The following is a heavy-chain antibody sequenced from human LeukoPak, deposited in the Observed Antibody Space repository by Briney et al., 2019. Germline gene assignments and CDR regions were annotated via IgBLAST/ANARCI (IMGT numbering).Heavy chain of an antibody. Sequence: ASVKVSCKASGYTFTSYAMHWVRQAPGQGLEWMGWINTNTGNPTYAQGFTGRFVFSLDTSVSTAYLQISSLKAEDTAVYYCARGWRGYCSGGSCYRNYWGQGTLVTVSS. J-gene: IGHJ4*02. CDR3: ARGWRGYCSGGSCYRNY. CDR1: GYTFTSYA. CDR2: INTNTGNP. D-gene: IGHD2-15*01. V-gene: IGHV7-4-1*02.